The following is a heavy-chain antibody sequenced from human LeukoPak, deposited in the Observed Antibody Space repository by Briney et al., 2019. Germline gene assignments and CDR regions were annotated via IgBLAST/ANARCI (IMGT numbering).Heavy chain of an antibody. CDR3: ARGHYGMDV. Sequence: PGGSLIRSCGASGFTFSNSWMSWVRQAPGKGLEWVANINQDGSEKYYVDSVEGRFTISRDNAKNSLYLQMNSLRAEDTAVYYCARGHYGMDVWGQGTTVTVSS. J-gene: IGHJ6*02. CDR2: INQDGSEK. V-gene: IGHV3-7*05. CDR1: GFTFSNSW.